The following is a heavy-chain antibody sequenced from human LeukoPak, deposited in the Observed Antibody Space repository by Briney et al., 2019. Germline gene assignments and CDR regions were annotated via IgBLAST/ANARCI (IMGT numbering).Heavy chain of an antibody. CDR2: ISGSGGST. CDR1: GFTFSSYA. Sequence: GGSLRLSCAASGFTFSSYAMSWVRQAPGKGLEWVSAISGSGGSTYYADSVKGRFTISRDNSKNTLYLQMNSLRAEDTAVYYCARDSGDGYMYDYWGQGTLVTVSS. CDR3: ARDSGDGYMYDY. J-gene: IGHJ4*02. V-gene: IGHV3-23*01. D-gene: IGHD5-24*01.